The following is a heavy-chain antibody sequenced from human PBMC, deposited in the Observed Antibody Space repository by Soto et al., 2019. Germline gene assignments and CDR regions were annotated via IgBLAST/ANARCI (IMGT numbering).Heavy chain of an antibody. V-gene: IGHV3-33*01. D-gene: IGHD3-10*01. CDR2: IWYDGSNK. Sequence: GGSLRLSCAASGFTFSSYGMHWVRQAPGKGLEWVAVIWYDGSNKYYADSVKGRFTISRDNSKNTLYLQMNSLRAEDTAVYYCARDIKGYYYGMDVWGQGTTVTVSS. J-gene: IGHJ6*02. CDR1: GFTFSSYG. CDR3: ARDIKGYYYGMDV.